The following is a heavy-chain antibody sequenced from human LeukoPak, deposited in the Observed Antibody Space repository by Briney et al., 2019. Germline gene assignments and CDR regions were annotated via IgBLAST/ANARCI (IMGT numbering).Heavy chain of an antibody. Sequence: GGSLRLSCAASGFTFSSYAMSWVRQAPGKGLEWVSAISGSGGSTYYADSVKGRFTISRDNSKNTLYLQMNSLGAEDTAVYYCAKDRYYDSSGYGYYYYYMDVWGKGTTVTVSS. D-gene: IGHD3-22*01. V-gene: IGHV3-23*01. J-gene: IGHJ6*03. CDR1: GFTFSSYA. CDR2: ISGSGGST. CDR3: AKDRYYDSSGYGYYYYYMDV.